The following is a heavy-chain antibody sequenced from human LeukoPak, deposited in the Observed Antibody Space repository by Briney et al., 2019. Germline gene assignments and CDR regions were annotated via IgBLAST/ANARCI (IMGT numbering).Heavy chain of an antibody. Sequence: GGSLRLSCAASGFTFRRYWMHWVRHAPGKGLVWVSRVNSDGSSTSYGDSAKGRFTISRDNAKNTLSLQMNSLRAEDTAVYYCVRAEGQSFDYWGQGTLVTVSS. CDR2: VNSDGSST. CDR3: VRAEGQSFDY. D-gene: IGHD6-19*01. V-gene: IGHV3-74*01. J-gene: IGHJ4*02. CDR1: GFTFRRYW.